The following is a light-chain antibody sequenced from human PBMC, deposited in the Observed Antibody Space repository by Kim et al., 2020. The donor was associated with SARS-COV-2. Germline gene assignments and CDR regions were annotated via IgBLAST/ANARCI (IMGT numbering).Light chain of an antibody. V-gene: IGKV1-5*01. CDR3: QQYNSYSGT. CDR1: QCISSS. Sequence: ASVGDSVTITCRDSQCISSSLAWYQHQPGKAPNLLIYDASSLESGVPSRFSGSGSGTDFTFTISSLQPDDFAAYYCQQYNSYSGTFGAGTKVDIK. J-gene: IGKJ4*01. CDR2: DAS.